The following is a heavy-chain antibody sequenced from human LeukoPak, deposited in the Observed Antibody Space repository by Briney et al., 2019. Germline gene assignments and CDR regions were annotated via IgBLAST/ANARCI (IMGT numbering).Heavy chain of an antibody. Sequence: LRLSCTASGFTFSDYYMSWIRQPPGKGLEWIGSIYYSGSTYYNPSLKSRVTISVDTSKNQFSLKLSSVTAADTAVYYCAYHYDFWSGYTKPYYFDYWGQGTLVTVSS. CDR1: GFTFSDYY. J-gene: IGHJ4*02. V-gene: IGHV4-59*05. CDR3: AYHYDFWSGYTKPYYFDY. D-gene: IGHD3-3*01. CDR2: IYYSGST.